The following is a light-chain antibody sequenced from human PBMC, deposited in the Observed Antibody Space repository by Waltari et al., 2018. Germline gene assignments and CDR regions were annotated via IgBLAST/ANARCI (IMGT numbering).Light chain of an antibody. V-gene: IGKV3-20*01. J-gene: IGKJ1*01. CDR3: QHYVALPVT. CDR1: QSVGRT. Sequence: VLTQSPGTLSLSPGDRATLSCRASQSVGRTLAWYQQKPGQAPSLVIYGASIRATGIPDRFSGSGSGTDFSLTISRLEPEDFAVYYCQHYVALPVTFGQGTKVEIK. CDR2: GAS.